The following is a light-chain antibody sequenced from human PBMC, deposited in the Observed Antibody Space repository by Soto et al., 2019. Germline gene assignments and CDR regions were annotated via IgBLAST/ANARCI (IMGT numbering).Light chain of an antibody. CDR1: SSDVGGYNH. CDR3: SSYARTSSLAV. J-gene: IGLJ2*01. Sequence: QSALTQPASVSGSPGQSITISCTGTSSDVGGYNHVSWYQQHPGKGPKLLIYEVIYRPSGISDRFSASKSGNTASLTISGLRAEDEADYFCSSYARTSSLAVFGGGTKLTVL. V-gene: IGLV2-14*01. CDR2: EVI.